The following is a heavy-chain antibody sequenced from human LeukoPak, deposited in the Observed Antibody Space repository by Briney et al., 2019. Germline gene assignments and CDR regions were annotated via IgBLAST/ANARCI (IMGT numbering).Heavy chain of an antibody. J-gene: IGHJ5*02. D-gene: IGHD3-9*01. Sequence: SETLPLTCTVSGGSISSYYWSWIRQPAGKGLEWIGRIYTSGSTNCNPSLKSRVTMSVDTSKNQFSLKLSSVTAADTAVYYCARAVGYDILTGCTHNWFDPWGQGTLVTVSS. V-gene: IGHV4-4*07. CDR2: IYTSGST. CDR3: ARAVGYDILTGCTHNWFDP. CDR1: GGSISSYY.